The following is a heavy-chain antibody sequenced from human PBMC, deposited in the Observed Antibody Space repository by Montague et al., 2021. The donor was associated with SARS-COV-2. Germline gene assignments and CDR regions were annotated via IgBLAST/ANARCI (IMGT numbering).Heavy chain of an antibody. Sequence: SLRLPCAASGFTFSSYEMNWVRQAPGKGLEWVSYISSSGSTIYYADSVKGRFTISRDNAKNSLYLQMNSLRAEDTAVYYCARSYVLRFLERLPYFDYWGQGTLVTVSS. V-gene: IGHV3-48*03. CDR3: ARSYVLRFLERLPYFDY. CDR2: ISSSGSTI. J-gene: IGHJ4*02. CDR1: GFTFSSYE. D-gene: IGHD3-3*01.